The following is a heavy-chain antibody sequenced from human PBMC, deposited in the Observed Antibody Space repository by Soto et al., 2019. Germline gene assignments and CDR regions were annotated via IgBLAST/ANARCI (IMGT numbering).Heavy chain of an antibody. Sequence: QVQLVESGGGVVQPGRSLRLSCAASGFTFSSYAMHWVRQAPGKGLEWVAVISYDGSNKYYADSVKGRFTISRDNSKNPLYLQMHILRAEHTAVYYSARDDVPAIPAAAPHFPSWGQGPLVTVSS. V-gene: IGHV3-30-3*01. D-gene: IGHD6-13*01. J-gene: IGHJ4*02. CDR3: ARDDVPAIPAAAPHFPS. CDR2: ISYDGSNK. CDR1: GFTFSSYA.